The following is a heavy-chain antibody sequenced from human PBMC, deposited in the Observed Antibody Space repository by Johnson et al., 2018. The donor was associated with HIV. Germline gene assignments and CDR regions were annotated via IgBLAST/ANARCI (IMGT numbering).Heavy chain of an antibody. D-gene: IGHD5-24*01. J-gene: IGHJ3*02. CDR2: ISYDGSNK. CDR3: AREGLIQRWLQNGGAFDI. V-gene: IGHV3-30-3*01. CDR1: GFTFSSYA. Sequence: QVQLVESGGGVVQPGRSLRLSCAASGFTFSSYAMHWVRRAPGKGLEWVAVISYDGSNKYYADSVKGRFTISRDNSKNTLYLQMNSLRAEDTAVYYCAREGLIQRWLQNGGAFDIWGQGTMVTVSS.